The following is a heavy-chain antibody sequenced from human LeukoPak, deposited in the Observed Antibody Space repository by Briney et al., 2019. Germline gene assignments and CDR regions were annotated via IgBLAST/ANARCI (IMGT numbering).Heavy chain of an antibody. J-gene: IGHJ5*02. CDR2: ISGSGGST. V-gene: IGHV3-23*01. D-gene: IGHD2-2*02. CDR3: AKDKGPAAILLGWFAP. Sequence: GGSLRLSCAASGFTFSSYAMSWVRQAPGKGLEWVSAISGSGGSTYYADSVKGRFTISRDNSKNTLYLQMNSLRAEDTAVYYCAKDKGPAAILLGWFAPWGQGTLVTVSS. CDR1: GFTFSSYA.